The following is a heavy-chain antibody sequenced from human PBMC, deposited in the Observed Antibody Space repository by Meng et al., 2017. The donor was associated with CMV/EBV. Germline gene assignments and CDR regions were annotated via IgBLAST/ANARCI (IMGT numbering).Heavy chain of an antibody. Sequence: GSLRLSCTVSGGSISSSSYYWGWIRQPPGKGREWIGSIYYSGSTYYNPSLKSRVTISVDTSKNQFSLKLSSVTAADTAVYYCARHYRRAGRVDYWGQGTLVTVSS. V-gene: IGHV4-39*01. CDR3: ARHYRRAGRVDY. J-gene: IGHJ4*02. CDR1: GGSISSSSYY. D-gene: IGHD1-26*01. CDR2: IYYSGST.